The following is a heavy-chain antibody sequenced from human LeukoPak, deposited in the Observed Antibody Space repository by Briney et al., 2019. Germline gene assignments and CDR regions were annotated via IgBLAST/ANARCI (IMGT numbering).Heavy chain of an antibody. J-gene: IGHJ4*02. CDR2: IYYSGST. Sequence: SETLSLTCTVSGGYISSYYWSWIRQPPGKGLEWIGYIYYSGSTNYNPSLKSRVTISVDTSKNQFSLKLSSVTAADTAVYYCARATRLAYGGNSYYFDYWGQGTLVTVSS. D-gene: IGHD4-23*01. V-gene: IGHV4-59*01. CDR3: ARATRLAYGGNSYYFDY. CDR1: GGYISSYY.